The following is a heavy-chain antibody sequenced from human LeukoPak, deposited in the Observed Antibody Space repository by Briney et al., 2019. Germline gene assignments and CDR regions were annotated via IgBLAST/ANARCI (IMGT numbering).Heavy chain of an antibody. J-gene: IGHJ4*02. CDR1: GGTFSSYA. CDR3: ARDRPIYSDNHALDY. Sequence: ASVKVSCKASGGTFSSYAISWVRQAPGQGLEWMGGIIPIFGTANYAQKFQGRVTITADESTSTAYMELSSLRSGDTAVYYCARDRPIYSDNHALDYWGQGTLVTVSS. D-gene: IGHD5-12*01. V-gene: IGHV1-69*01. CDR2: IIPIFGTA.